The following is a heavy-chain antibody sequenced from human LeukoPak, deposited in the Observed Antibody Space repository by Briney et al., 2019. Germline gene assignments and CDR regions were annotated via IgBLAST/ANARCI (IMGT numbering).Heavy chain of an antibody. V-gene: IGHV1-2*02. D-gene: IGHD1-26*01. J-gene: IGHJ4*02. Sequence: ASVKVSCKASGYTFTGYYMHWVRQAPGQGLEWMGWINPNSGDTNYAQKFQGRVTMTRDTSISTAYMELSRLRSDDTAVYYCARGSAGQLLPDFDYWGQGTLVTVSS. CDR3: ARGSAGQLLPDFDY. CDR1: GYTFTGYY. CDR2: INPNSGDT.